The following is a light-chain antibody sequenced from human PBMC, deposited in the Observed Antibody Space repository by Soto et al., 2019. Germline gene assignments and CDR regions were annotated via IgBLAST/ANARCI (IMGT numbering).Light chain of an antibody. V-gene: IGKV1-27*01. CDR1: QDISNY. J-gene: IGKJ4*01. Sequence: DIQMTQSPSSLSASVGDRVTITCRTRQDISNYLAWYQQKPGKVPKLLIYAASTLQSGVPSRFSGGGSGTDFSLTISSLHPEDVATYYCQKYNIAPHTFGGGTKVEIQ. CDR3: QKYNIAPHT. CDR2: AAS.